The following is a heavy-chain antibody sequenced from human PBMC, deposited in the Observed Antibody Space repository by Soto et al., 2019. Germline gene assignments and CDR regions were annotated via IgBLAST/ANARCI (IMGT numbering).Heavy chain of an antibody. Sequence: QITLKESGPTLVKPTQTLTLTCSFSGFSRSTSGVGVGWIRQPPGKALEWLAVIYWDDDKRYSPSLKSRITNTTNTSKNHVVRTMTNMDPVDTATSYCAHRHNYISTNYYKGYYDMHVWGQGTTVTVSS. J-gene: IGHJ6*02. D-gene: IGHD2-2*02. V-gene: IGHV2-5*02. CDR1: GFSRSTSGVG. CDR3: AHRHNYISTNYYKGYYDMHV. CDR2: IYWDDDK.